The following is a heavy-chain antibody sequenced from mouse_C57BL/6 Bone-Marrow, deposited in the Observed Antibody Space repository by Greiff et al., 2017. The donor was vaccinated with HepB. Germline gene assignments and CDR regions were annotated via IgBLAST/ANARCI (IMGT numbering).Heavy chain of an antibody. Sequence: EVKLVESGGGLVQPGGSMKLSCVASGFTFSNYWMNWVSQSPEKGLEWVAQIRLKSDNYATHYAESVKGRFTISRDASKSSVYRQMNNLRAEVTAMYSSIYYCNYSFYAMDYWGQGTSVTVSS. CDR2: IRLKSDNYAT. J-gene: IGHJ4*01. CDR1: GFTFSNYW. D-gene: IGHD2-1*01. V-gene: IGHV6-3*01. CDR3: IYYCNYSFYAMDY.